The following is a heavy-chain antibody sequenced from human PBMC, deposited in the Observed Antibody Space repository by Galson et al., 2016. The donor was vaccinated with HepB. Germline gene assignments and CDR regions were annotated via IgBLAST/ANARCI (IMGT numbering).Heavy chain of an antibody. V-gene: IGHV3-74*01. J-gene: IGHJ4*02. D-gene: IGHD3-10*01. Sequence: SLRLSCAASGFSFSSYWMHWVRQAPGKGLVWVSRINSDGSSTRYADSVKGRFTISRDNAKNTLFLQMSSLRADDTAVYYCAREFYYGAGSPWPIGYWGQGTLVTVSS. CDR3: AREFYYGAGSPWPIGY. CDR1: GFSFSSYW. CDR2: INSDGSST.